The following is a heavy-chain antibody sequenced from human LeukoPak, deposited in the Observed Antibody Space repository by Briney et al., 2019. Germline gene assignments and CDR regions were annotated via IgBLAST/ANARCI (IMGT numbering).Heavy chain of an antibody. CDR2: ISSSSSYI. CDR3: AKGAWLAVADLYFDY. Sequence: PGGSLRLSCAASGFTFSSYSMNWVRQAPGKGLEWVSSISSSSSYIYYADSVKGRFTISRDNAKNSLYLQMNSLRAEDTAVYYCAKGAWLAVADLYFDYWGQGTLVTVSS. D-gene: IGHD6-19*01. J-gene: IGHJ4*02. CDR1: GFTFSSYS. V-gene: IGHV3-21*01.